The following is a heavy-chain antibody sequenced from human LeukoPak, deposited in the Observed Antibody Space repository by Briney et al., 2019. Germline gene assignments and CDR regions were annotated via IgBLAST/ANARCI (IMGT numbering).Heavy chain of an antibody. D-gene: IGHD2-2*01. CDR1: GGSISSGDYY. CDR2: IYYSGST. Sequence: SQTLSLTCTVSGGSISSGDYYWSWIRQPPGKGLGWIGYIYYSGSTYYNPSLKSRVTISVDTSKNQFSLKLSSVTAADTAVYYCARGGRGYCSSTSCYSDDAFDIWGQGTMVTVSS. V-gene: IGHV4-30-4*01. CDR3: ARGGRGYCSSTSCYSDDAFDI. J-gene: IGHJ3*02.